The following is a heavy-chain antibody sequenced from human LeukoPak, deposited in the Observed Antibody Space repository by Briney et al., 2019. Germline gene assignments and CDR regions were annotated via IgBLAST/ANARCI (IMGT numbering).Heavy chain of an antibody. CDR3: TRRADYGDTTFDY. D-gene: IGHD4-17*01. V-gene: IGHV3-73*01. CDR2: IRSKANSYAT. CDR1: GFTFSGSA. J-gene: IGHJ4*02. Sequence: GGSLRLSCAASGFTFSGSAMHWVRQASGKGLEWVGRIRSKANSYATGYAASVNGRFTISRDDSKNTAYLQMNSLKTEDTAVYYCTRRADYGDTTFDYWGQGTLVTVSS.